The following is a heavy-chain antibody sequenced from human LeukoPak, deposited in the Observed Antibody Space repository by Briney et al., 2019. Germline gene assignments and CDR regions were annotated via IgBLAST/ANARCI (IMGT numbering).Heavy chain of an antibody. Sequence: SVKVSCKASGGTFSSYAISWVRQAPGQGLEWMGRIIPIFGTANYAQKFQGRVTITTDESTSTAYMELSSLRSEDTAVYYCARDMSIAARSFAFDIWGRGTMVTVSS. J-gene: IGHJ3*02. CDR1: GGTFSSYA. CDR3: ARDMSIAARSFAFDI. D-gene: IGHD6-6*01. V-gene: IGHV1-69*05. CDR2: IIPIFGTA.